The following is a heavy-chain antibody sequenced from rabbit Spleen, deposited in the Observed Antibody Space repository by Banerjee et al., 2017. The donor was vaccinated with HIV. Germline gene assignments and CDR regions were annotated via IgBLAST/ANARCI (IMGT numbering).Heavy chain of an antibody. J-gene: IGHJ6*01. D-gene: IGHD7-1*01. V-gene: IGHV1S45*01. Sequence: LEESGGGLVKPGGTLTLTCTVSGFSFSSNWICWVRQAPGKGLEWIACIYAGSSGVTYYANWAKGRFTISKTSSTTVTLQMTSLTVADTATYFCARDTGTSFSSYGMDLWGPGTLVTVS. CDR2: IYAGSSGVT. CDR1: GFSFSSNW. CDR3: ARDTGTSFSSYGMDL.